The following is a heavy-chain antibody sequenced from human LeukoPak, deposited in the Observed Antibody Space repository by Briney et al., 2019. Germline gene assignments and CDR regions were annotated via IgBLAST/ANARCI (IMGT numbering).Heavy chain of an antibody. J-gene: IGHJ4*02. D-gene: IGHD4-17*01. V-gene: IGHV3-53*01. CDR1: GFTLSNSY. Sequence: PGGSLRLSCAASGFTLSNSYMSWVRQAPGKGLEWVSTIYSGTTTYYADSVKGRFTISTDNSENTLFLQMNSLRAEDTALYSCARDPGPTGGRYFGYWGPGTLVTVSS. CDR3: ARDPGPTGGRYFGY. CDR2: IYSGTTT.